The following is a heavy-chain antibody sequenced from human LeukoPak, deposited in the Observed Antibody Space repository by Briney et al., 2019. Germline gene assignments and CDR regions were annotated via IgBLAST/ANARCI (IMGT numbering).Heavy chain of an antibody. V-gene: IGHV3-30-3*01. D-gene: IGHD6-13*01. J-gene: IGHJ4*02. Sequence: GGSLRLSCAPSGFTFSRHGMHWVRQAPGKGLEWVAVISYDGSNEYYADSVKGRFTISRDNSKNTLYMEVNSLRAEDTAVYSCARGPSKGYSSSWYLGHWGQGTLVTVSS. CDR2: ISYDGSNE. CDR3: ARGPSKGYSSSWYLGH. CDR1: GFTFSRHG.